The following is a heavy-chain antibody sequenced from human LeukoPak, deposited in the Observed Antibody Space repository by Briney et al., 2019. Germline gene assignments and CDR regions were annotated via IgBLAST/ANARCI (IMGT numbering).Heavy chain of an antibody. J-gene: IGHJ4*02. CDR1: GFTFSSYW. V-gene: IGHV3-7*01. CDR2: IKQDGSEK. Sequence: GGSLRLSCAASGFTFSSYWMSWVRQAPGKGLEWVANIKQDGSEKYYVDSVKGRFTISRDNAKNSLYLQMNSLRAEDTAVYYCARHLYCGRDCYYFDYWGQGTLVTVSS. D-gene: IGHD2-21*01. CDR3: ARHLYCGRDCYYFDY.